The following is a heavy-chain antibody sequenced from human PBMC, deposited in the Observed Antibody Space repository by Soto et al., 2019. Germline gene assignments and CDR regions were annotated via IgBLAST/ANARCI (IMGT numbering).Heavy chain of an antibody. Sequence: GGSLRLSCAASGFTFDDYAMHWVRQAPGKGLEWVSGISWNSGSIGYADSVKGRFTISRDNAKNSLYLQMNSLRAEDTALYYCAKGSITMVRGVIIGSYYFDYWGQGTLVTVSS. CDR2: ISWNSGSI. J-gene: IGHJ4*02. D-gene: IGHD3-10*01. CDR3: AKGSITMVRGVIIGSYYFDY. CDR1: GFTFDDYA. V-gene: IGHV3-9*01.